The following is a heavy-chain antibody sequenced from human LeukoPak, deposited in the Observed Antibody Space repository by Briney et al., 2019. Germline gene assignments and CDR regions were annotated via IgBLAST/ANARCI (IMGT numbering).Heavy chain of an antibody. D-gene: IGHD6-13*01. Sequence: GGSPRLSCAASGFTFSSYGMHWVRQAPGKGLEWVAVIWYDGSNKYYSDSVKGRFTISRDNSKNTLYLQMNSLRAEDTAVYYCARDRSVFGSSWYWFDPWGQGTLVTVSS. CDR2: IWYDGSNK. J-gene: IGHJ5*02. CDR1: GFTFSSYG. V-gene: IGHV3-33*01. CDR3: ARDRSVFGSSWYWFDP.